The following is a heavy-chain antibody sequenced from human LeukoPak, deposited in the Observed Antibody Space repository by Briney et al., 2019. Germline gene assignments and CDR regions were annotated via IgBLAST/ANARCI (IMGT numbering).Heavy chain of an antibody. CDR3: ARAVPLWFGELLLDY. V-gene: IGHV3-30*04. CDR1: GFTFSSYA. J-gene: IGHJ4*02. D-gene: IGHD3-10*01. Sequence: GRSLRLSCAASGFTFSSYAMHWVRQAPGKGLEWVAVISYDGSNKYYADSVKGRFTISRDNSKNTLYLQMNSLRAEDTPVYYCARAVPLWFGELLLDYWGQGTLVTVSS. CDR2: ISYDGSNK.